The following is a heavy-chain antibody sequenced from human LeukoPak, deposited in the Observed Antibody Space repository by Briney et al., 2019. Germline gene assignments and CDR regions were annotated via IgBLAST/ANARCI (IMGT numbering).Heavy chain of an antibody. V-gene: IGHV1-69*05. Sequence: ASVKVSCKASGYTFTSYGISWVRQAPGQGLEWMGRIIPIFGTANYAQKFQGRVTITTDESTSTAYMELSSLRSEDTAVYYCASEGFYDSSGYYKDYWGQGTLVTVSS. J-gene: IGHJ4*02. D-gene: IGHD3-22*01. CDR1: GYTFTSYG. CDR3: ASEGFYDSSGYYKDY. CDR2: IIPIFGTA.